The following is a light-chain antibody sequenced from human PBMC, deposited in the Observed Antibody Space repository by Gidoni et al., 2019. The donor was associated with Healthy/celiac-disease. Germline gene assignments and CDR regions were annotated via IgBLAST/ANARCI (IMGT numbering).Light chain of an antibody. CDR1: QSVSSY. J-gene: IGKJ2*02. Sequence: EIVLTQSPATLSLSPGERATLSCRASQSVSSYLAWYQQKPGQAPRLLIYDASNRATGIPARFSGSGSGTDFTLTISSLKPEDFAVYYCQQRSNWPWTFGQGTKLEIK. CDR3: QQRSNWPWT. CDR2: DAS. V-gene: IGKV3-11*01.